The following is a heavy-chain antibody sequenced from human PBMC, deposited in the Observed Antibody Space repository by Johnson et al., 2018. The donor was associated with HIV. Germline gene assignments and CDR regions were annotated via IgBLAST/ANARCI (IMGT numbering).Heavy chain of an antibody. Sequence: VQLVESGGGLVQPGGSLRLSCADSGFTFDDYGMSWVRKAPGKGLEWVSAISGRGGSTYYADSVKGRFTISRDNSKNTLYLQMNSLRAEDMAVYYCARAIGNWDAFDIWGQGTMVTISS. J-gene: IGHJ3*02. D-gene: IGHD7-27*01. V-gene: IGHV3-23*04. CDR3: ARAIGNWDAFDI. CDR2: ISGRGGST. CDR1: GFTFDDYG.